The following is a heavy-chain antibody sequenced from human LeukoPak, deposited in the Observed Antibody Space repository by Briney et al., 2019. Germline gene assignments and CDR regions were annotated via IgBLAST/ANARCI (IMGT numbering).Heavy chain of an antibody. CDR1: GFTFNSYA. CDR2: ISYDGSIN. J-gene: IGHJ4*02. CDR3: ARDRRYCSGGSCYFDYFFDY. Sequence: GGSLRVSCAASGFTFNSYAVHWVRQAPGKGMEWVAVISYDGSINFYAASVKGRFTISRANSKNTLYLQMNSLRAEDTALYFCARDRRYCSGGSCYFDYFFDYWGQGTLVTVSS. V-gene: IGHV3-30-3*01. D-gene: IGHD2-15*01.